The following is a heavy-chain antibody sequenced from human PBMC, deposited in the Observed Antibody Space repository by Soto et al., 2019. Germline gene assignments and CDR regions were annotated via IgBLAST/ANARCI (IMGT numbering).Heavy chain of an antibody. CDR2: IYGDGNT. J-gene: IGHJ6*01. Sequence: PSETLSLTCTFSVVSISDTSYYCGWFRQPPGKGLEWIGSIYGDGNTFHNPSLKSRVTVSVDTSKNQFSLKLTSVTAADTAVYSCARRHLISPTMWGQGTTVTVS. V-gene: IGHV4-39*01. CDR1: VVSISDTSYY. D-gene: IGHD3-3*01. CDR3: ARRHLISPTM.